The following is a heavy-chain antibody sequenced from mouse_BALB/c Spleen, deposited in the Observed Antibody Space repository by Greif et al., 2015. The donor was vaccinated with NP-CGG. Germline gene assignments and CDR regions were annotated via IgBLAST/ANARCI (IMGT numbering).Heavy chain of an antibody. V-gene: IGHV5-12-1*01. CDR2: ISSGGGST. J-gene: IGHJ1*01. Sequence: DVMLVESGGGLVKPGGSLKLSCAASGFAFSSYDMSWVRQTPEKRLEWVAYISSGGGSTYYPDTVKGRFTISRDNAKNTLYLQMSSLKSEDTAMYYCARHGGLYYYGSSPDFDVWGAGPRSPSPQ. CDR3: ARHGGLYYYGSSPDFDV. CDR1: GFAFSSYD. D-gene: IGHD1-1*01.